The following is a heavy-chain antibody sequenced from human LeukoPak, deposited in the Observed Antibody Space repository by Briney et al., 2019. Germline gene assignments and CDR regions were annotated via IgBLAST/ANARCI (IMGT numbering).Heavy chain of an antibody. V-gene: IGHV4-31*03. CDR2: IYYSGST. J-gene: IGHJ4*02. D-gene: IGHD2-2*01. CDR3: ARGREYQRHFDY. CDR1: GGSISSGGYY. Sequence: SQTLSLTCTVSGGSISSGGYYWSWIRQHPGTGLEWIGYIYYSGSTYYNPSLKSRVTISVDTSKNQFSLKLSSVTAADTAVYYCARGREYQRHFDYWGQGTLVTVSS.